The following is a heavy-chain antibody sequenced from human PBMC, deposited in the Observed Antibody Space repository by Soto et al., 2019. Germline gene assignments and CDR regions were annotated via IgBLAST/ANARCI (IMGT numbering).Heavy chain of an antibody. D-gene: IGHD3-22*01. CDR2: FIPIFGTA. Sequence: QVQLVQSGAEVKKPGSSVKVSCKASGGTFSSYAISWVRQAPGQGLEWMGGFIPIFGTANYAQKFQGRVTITADESTSTAYMELSSLRSEDTAVYYCARGYYDSSGYYMDYYGMDVWGQGTTVTVSS. CDR3: ARGYYDSSGYYMDYYGMDV. J-gene: IGHJ6*02. V-gene: IGHV1-69*01. CDR1: GGTFSSYA.